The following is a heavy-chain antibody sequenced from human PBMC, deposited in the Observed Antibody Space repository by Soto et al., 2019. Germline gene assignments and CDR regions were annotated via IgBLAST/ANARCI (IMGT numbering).Heavy chain of an antibody. Sequence: EVQLLESGGGLVQPGGSLRLSCAASGFTFSIFAMSWVRQAPGKGPEWVSTISGRGGNTYYADSVKGRFTISRDNSKNTLNLQMNGLRGEDTAVYYCAKDRGTGDYGVNAVDIWGQGTMVTVSS. V-gene: IGHV3-23*01. CDR3: AKDRGTGDYGVNAVDI. CDR2: ISGRGGNT. D-gene: IGHD7-27*01. J-gene: IGHJ3*02. CDR1: GFTFSIFA.